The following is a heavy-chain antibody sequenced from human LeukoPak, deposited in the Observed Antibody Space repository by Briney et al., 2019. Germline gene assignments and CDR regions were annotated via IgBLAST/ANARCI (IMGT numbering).Heavy chain of an antibody. V-gene: IGHV4-31*03. CDR3: ARAVIWVYFDY. CDR2: IFYSGST. J-gene: IGHJ4*02. Sequence: SETLSLTCTVSGGSISSGGYYWSWIRQHPGKGLEWIGSIFYSGSTYYNPSLKSRATISVDTSKNQFSLKLSSVTAADTAVYYCARAVIWVYFDYWGQGTLVTVSS. CDR1: GGSISSGGYY. D-gene: IGHD3-22*01.